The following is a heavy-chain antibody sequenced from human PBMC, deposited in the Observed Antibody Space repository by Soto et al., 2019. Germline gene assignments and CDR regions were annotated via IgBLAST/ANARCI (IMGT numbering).Heavy chain of an antibody. CDR2: INHSGST. D-gene: IGHD3-10*01. J-gene: IGHJ3*02. CDR3: ARGRGAYYYGSGSYYNDPI. CDR1: GGTFSGYY. V-gene: IGHV4-34*01. Sequence: PSETLPLTCAVYGGTFSGYYWSWIRKPPGKGLEWIGEINHSGSTNYNPSLKSRVTISVDTSKNQFSLKLSSVTAADTAVYYCARGRGAYYYGSGSYYNDPIWGQGTMVTVSS.